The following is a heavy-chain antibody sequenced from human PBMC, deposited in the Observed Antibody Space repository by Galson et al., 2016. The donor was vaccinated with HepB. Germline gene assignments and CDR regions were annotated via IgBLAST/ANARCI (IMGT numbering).Heavy chain of an antibody. J-gene: IGHJ4*01. V-gene: IGHV3-11*01. Sequence: SLRLSCAVSGLTLSDFYMSWVRQSPEKGLEWVAYISASGDSALYADSVKGRFTISRDNAKNSLHLQMNSLRAEDTAVYYCVRGHLELHDWGHGALVTVSS. CDR2: ISASGDSA. D-gene: IGHD1-7*01. CDR1: GLTLSDFY. CDR3: VRGHLELHD.